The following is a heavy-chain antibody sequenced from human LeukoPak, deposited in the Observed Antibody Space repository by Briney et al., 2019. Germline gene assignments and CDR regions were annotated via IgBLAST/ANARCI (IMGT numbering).Heavy chain of an antibody. Sequence: GESLKISCKGSGYSFPSYWIGWVRQMPGKGLEWMGIIYPGDSDTRYSPSFQGQVTISADKSISTAYLQWSSLKASDTAMYYCARHRGSWFGEPQLDYWGQGTLVTVSS. V-gene: IGHV5-51*01. CDR3: ARHRGSWFGEPQLDY. CDR2: IYPGDSDT. CDR1: GYSFPSYW. D-gene: IGHD3-10*01. J-gene: IGHJ4*02.